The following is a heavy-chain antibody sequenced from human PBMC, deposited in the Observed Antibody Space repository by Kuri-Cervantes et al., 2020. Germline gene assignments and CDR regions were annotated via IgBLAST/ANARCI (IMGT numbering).Heavy chain of an antibody. J-gene: IGHJ4*02. Sequence: SLRLSCPVSGGSISSGGYYWSWIRQHPGKGLEWIGYIYYSGSTYYNLSLKSRVTISVDTSKNQFSLKLSSVTAADTAVYYCARVGYFYDSSGSLDYWGQGTLVTVSS. D-gene: IGHD3-22*01. V-gene: IGHV4-31*03. CDR1: GGSISSGGYY. CDR3: ARVGYFYDSSGSLDY. CDR2: IYYSGST.